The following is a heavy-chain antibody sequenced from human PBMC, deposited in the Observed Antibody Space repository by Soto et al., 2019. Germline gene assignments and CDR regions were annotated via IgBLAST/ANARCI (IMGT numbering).Heavy chain of an antibody. CDR3: ARESAGSGKNNWFDP. Sequence: PSETLSLTCSVSRGSISSYYWSWVRQPPGKGLEWIGFIHRTGSTKYNPSLESRVTISVDTSQNQLSLRLSSVTAADTAGYYCARESAGSGKNNWFDPWGQGILVTVSS. V-gene: IGHV4-59*01. CDR2: IHRTGST. CDR1: RGSISSYY. J-gene: IGHJ5*02. D-gene: IGHD3-10*01.